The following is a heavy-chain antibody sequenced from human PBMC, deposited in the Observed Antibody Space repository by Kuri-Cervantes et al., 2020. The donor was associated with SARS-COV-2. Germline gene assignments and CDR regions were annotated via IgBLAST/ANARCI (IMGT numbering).Heavy chain of an antibody. CDR2: INPNSGGT. Sequence: GGSLRLSCKASGYTFTGYYMHWVRQAPGQGLEWMGWINPNSGGTNYAQKFQGRVTMTRDTSISTAYMELSRLRSDDTAVYYCAREGDTAMVRYYYYMDVWGKGTTVTDSS. CDR3: AREGDTAMVRYYYYMDV. V-gene: IGHV1-2*02. J-gene: IGHJ6*03. CDR1: GYTFTGYY. D-gene: IGHD5-18*01.